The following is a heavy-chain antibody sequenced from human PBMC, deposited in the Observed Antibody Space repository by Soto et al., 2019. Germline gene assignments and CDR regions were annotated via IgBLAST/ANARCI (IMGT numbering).Heavy chain of an antibody. J-gene: IGHJ6*02. Sequence: QPGGSLRLSCAASGFTFSSYAMSWVRQAPGKGLEWVSAISGSGGSTYYADSVKGRFTISRDNSKNTLYLQMNSLRAEDAAVYYCANLYRRAAAVRVHYYGMDVWGQGTTVTVSS. D-gene: IGHD6-13*01. CDR2: ISGSGGST. V-gene: IGHV3-23*01. CDR1: GFTFSSYA. CDR3: ANLYRRAAAVRVHYYGMDV.